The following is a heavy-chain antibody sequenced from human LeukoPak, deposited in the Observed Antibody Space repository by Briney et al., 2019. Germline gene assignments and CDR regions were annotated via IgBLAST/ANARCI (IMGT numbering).Heavy chain of an antibody. Sequence: PGGSLRLSCAASGFTVSSNYMSWVRQAPGKGLEWVSAISGSGGSTYYADSVKGRFTISRDNSKNTLYLQMNSLRAEDTAVYYCAKGIAVAGTGFDYWGQGTLVTVSS. V-gene: IGHV3-23*01. CDR2: ISGSGGST. J-gene: IGHJ4*02. CDR3: AKGIAVAGTGFDY. D-gene: IGHD6-19*01. CDR1: GFTVSSNY.